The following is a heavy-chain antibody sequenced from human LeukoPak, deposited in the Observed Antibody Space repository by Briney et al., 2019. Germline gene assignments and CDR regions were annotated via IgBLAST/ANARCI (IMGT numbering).Heavy chain of an antibody. CDR2: IYYSGST. V-gene: IGHV4-59*01. Sequence: PSETLSLTCTVSGGSISSYYWSWIRQPPGKELQWIGYIYYSGSTNYNPPLKSRVIISVDTSKNQFSLRLTSVTAADTAVYYCARSLAYGDSDYWGQGTLVTVSS. CDR3: ARSLAYGDSDY. J-gene: IGHJ4*02. CDR1: GGSISSYY. D-gene: IGHD4-17*01.